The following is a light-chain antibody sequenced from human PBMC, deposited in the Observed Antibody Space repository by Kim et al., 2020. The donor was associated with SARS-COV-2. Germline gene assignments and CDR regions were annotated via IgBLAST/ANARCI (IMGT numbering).Light chain of an antibody. CDR1: QSISRY. V-gene: IGKV1-39*01. Sequence: ASVGDSVTITCRASQSISRYLNWYQQKPGEAPTLMIYTASSLQSGVPSRFSGSGSGTEFTLTISSLQPEDFATYYCQQTYSYPETFGQGTRVDIK. CDR3: QQTYSYPET. CDR2: TAS. J-gene: IGKJ1*01.